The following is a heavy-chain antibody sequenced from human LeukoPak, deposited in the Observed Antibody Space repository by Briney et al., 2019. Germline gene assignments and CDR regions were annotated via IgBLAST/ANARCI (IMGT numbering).Heavy chain of an antibody. CDR3: AKGRYYYDGSDAFDI. CDR2: ISGSGGST. D-gene: IGHD3-22*01. J-gene: IGHJ3*02. Sequence: GGSLRLSCAASGFTFSSYAMSWVRQAPGKGLEWVSAISGSGGSTYYADSVKGRFTISRDNSKNTLFLQMNSPRAEDTAVYYCAKGRYYYDGSDAFDIWGQGTMVTVSS. V-gene: IGHV3-23*01. CDR1: GFTFSSYA.